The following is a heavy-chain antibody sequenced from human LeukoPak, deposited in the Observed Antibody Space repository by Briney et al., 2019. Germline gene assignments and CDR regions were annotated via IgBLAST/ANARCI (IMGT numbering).Heavy chain of an antibody. CDR2: IYYSGST. J-gene: IGHJ4*02. D-gene: IGHD6-19*01. Sequence: SETLSLTCTVPGGSISSSSYYWGWIRQPPGKGLEWIGSIYYSGSTYYNPSLKSRVTISVDTSKNQFSLKLSSVTAADTAVYYCARDAPPGAPRLLRGWQWLTNSDYWGQGTLVTVSS. CDR1: GGSISSSSYY. V-gene: IGHV4-39*07. CDR3: ARDAPPGAPRLLRGWQWLTNSDY.